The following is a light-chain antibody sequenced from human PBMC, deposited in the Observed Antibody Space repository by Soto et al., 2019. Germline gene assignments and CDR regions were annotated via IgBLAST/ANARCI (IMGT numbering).Light chain of an antibody. CDR2: AAY. CDR1: QSISSY. V-gene: IGKV1-39*01. J-gene: IGKJ1*01. CDR3: QQSYSTSWT. Sequence: DIQMTQSPSSLSASVGDRVTITCRASQSISSYLNWYQQKPGKAPKLLIYAAYNLKSGVPSRFSGSGSGTDFTLTISSLQPEDFATYYCQQSYSTSWTFGQGTKVEIK.